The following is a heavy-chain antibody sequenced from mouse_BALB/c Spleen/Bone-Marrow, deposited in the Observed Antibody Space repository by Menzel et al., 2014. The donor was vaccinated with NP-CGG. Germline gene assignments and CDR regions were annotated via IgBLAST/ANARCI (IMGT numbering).Heavy chain of an antibody. V-gene: IGHV14-3*02. CDR1: GFNIKDTY. J-gene: IGHJ3*01. CDR3: ATGFAY. CDR2: IDPANGNT. Sequence: EVKLMESGAELVKPGASVKLSCTASGFNIKDTYMHWVKQSPEQGLEWIGRIDPANGNTKYDPKFQGKATITADTSSNTAYLQLSSLTSEDTAVYYCATGFAYWGQGTLVTVSA.